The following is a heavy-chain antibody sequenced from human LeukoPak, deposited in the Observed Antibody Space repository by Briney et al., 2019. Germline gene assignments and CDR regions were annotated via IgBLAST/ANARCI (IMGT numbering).Heavy chain of an antibody. Sequence: PSETLSLTCTVSGDSISTYYWTWIRQPAGKGLEWIGRIYSTGSTNYNPPLKSRVTMSVDTSKNQFSLKLNSVTAADTAVYFCAKYGKSGWSIDNWGQGTLVTVSS. CDR3: AKYGKSGWSIDN. J-gene: IGHJ4*02. CDR1: GDSISTYY. CDR2: IYSTGST. V-gene: IGHV4-4*07. D-gene: IGHD6-19*01.